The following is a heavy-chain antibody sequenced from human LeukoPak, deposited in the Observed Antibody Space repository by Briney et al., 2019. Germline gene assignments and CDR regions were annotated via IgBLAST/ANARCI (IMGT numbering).Heavy chain of an antibody. CDR1: GYSISSGYY. J-gene: IGHJ3*02. V-gene: IGHV4-38-2*02. CDR2: GYHIGST. Sequence: PSETLSLTCTVSGYSISSGYYWGWIRQPPGKGLEWIGSGYHIGSTYFNPSLRSRVTILIDIFKNQFSLKLSSVTAADTAVYYCARGYSSGWFTAAFDIWGQGTMVTVSS. D-gene: IGHD6-19*01. CDR3: ARGYSSGWFTAAFDI.